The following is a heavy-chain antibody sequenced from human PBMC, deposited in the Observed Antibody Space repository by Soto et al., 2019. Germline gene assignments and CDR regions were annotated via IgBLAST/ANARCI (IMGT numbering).Heavy chain of an antibody. D-gene: IGHD3-10*01. V-gene: IGHV3-30*18. Sequence: QVQLVESGGGVVQPRRSLRLSCAASGFAFGTYGMHWVRQAPGKGLEWVAVTSYDGSKKYYADSVKGRFTISRDNSNNPVYLQMNSLRLEDTAIYYCAKDRGLADPHYYGLDVWGQGTTVAVSS. CDR1: GFAFGTYG. CDR2: TSYDGSKK. J-gene: IGHJ6*02. CDR3: AKDRGLADPHYYGLDV.